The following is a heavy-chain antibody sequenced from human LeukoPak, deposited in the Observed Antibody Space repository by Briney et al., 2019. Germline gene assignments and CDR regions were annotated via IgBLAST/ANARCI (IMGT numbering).Heavy chain of an antibody. V-gene: IGHV4-4*09. CDR3: ARHGKGGSYSYAFDI. CDR1: GGSISNYY. CDR2: IYASGGT. Sequence: PSETLSLTCTVSGGSISNYYWSWIRQPPGKGLEWIGYIYASGGTNYNPSLKSRVTISVDTSENQFSLNLSSVTAADTAVYYCARHGKGGSYSYAFDIWGQGTMVTVSS. J-gene: IGHJ3*02. D-gene: IGHD1-26*01.